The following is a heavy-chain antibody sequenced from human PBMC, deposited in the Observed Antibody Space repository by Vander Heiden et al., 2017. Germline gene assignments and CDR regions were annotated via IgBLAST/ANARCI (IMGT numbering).Heavy chain of an antibody. J-gene: IGHJ6*02. CDR2: IYASGSI. Sequence: QVQLQESGPGLVKPSETLSLTCTVSGGSISRNYWGWIRQPAGEGLEYIGRIYASGSINYNPSLKSRVTMSIDTPKNQFSLKLSSLTAADTAVYYCARDNPDYYGSGSHRFYAMDVWGQGTTVTVSS. CDR3: ARDNPDYYGSGSHRFYAMDV. D-gene: IGHD3-10*01. CDR1: GGSISRNY. V-gene: IGHV4-4*07.